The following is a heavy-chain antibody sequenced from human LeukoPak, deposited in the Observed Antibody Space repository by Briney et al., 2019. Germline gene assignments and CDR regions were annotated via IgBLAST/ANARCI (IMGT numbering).Heavy chain of an antibody. CDR2: IYYSGST. D-gene: IGHD2-2*01. Sequence: SETLSLTCTVSGGSIGSYYWSWVRQPPGKGLEWIGYIYYSGSTNYNPSLKSRVTISVDTSKNQFSLKLSSVTAADTAVYYCARVDIVVVPAAYEYYYYMDVWGKGTTVTVSS. CDR3: ARVDIVVVPAAYEYYYYMDV. V-gene: IGHV4-59*01. J-gene: IGHJ6*03. CDR1: GGSIGSYY.